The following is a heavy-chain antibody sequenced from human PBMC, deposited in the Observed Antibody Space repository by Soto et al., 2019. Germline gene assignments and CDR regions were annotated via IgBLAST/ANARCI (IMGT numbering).Heavy chain of an antibody. CDR2: INPNSGGT. D-gene: IGHD2-15*01. CDR3: ARVEYSGGMDV. Sequence: ASVKVSCKVSGYIFTDYYVHWVRQAPGQELGWMGRINPNSGGTNYAQKFQGRVTMTRDTSISTACTELSSLRSEDTAVYYCARVEYSGGMDVWGQGTTVTVSS. V-gene: IGHV1-2*06. J-gene: IGHJ6*02. CDR1: GYIFTDYY.